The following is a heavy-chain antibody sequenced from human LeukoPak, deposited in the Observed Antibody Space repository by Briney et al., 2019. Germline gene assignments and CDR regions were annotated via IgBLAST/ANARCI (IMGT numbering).Heavy chain of an antibody. Sequence: SETLSLTCTVSGGSISSYYWSRIRQPPGKGLEWIGYIYYSGSTNYNPSLKSRVTISVDTSKNQFSLKLSSVTAADTAVYYCARDVGYCSSTSCRDYWGQGTLVTVSS. D-gene: IGHD2-2*03. CDR2: IYYSGST. CDR1: GGSISSYY. CDR3: ARDVGYCSSTSCRDY. J-gene: IGHJ4*02. V-gene: IGHV4-59*01.